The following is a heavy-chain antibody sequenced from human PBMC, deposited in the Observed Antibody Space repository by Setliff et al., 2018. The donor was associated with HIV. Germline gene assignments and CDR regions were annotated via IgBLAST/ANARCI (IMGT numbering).Heavy chain of an antibody. Sequence: GASVKVSCKASGYTFTSYDISWVRQAPGQGLEWMGWISGYNGNTKYVQKLQGRVTMTTDTSTRTVYMELRSLRHDDTAEYFCARVPYRSAWFSGGHDAFDVWGQGTMVTVSS. V-gene: IGHV1-18*01. D-gene: IGHD6-19*01. CDR1: GYTFTSYD. CDR2: ISGYNGNT. CDR3: ARVPYRSAWFSGGHDAFDV. J-gene: IGHJ3*01.